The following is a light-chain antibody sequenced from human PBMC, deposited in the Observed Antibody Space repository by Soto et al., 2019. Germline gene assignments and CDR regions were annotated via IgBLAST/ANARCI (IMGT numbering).Light chain of an antibody. J-gene: IGKJ1*01. CDR2: AAS. CDR1: QSISSY. CDR3: QQSYSKWT. V-gene: IGKV1-39*01. Sequence: DIQMTKSPSSLSASVGDRVTITCRASQSISSYLNWYQQKPGNAPKLLIYAASSLQSGVPSRFSGSGSGTCFTLTISSLQPEDFATYYGQQSYSKWTFGQGTKVEIK.